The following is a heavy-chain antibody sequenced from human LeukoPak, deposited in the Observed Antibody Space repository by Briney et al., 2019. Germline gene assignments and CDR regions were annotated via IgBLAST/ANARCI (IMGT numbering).Heavy chain of an antibody. CDR3: AKDMMITMIVVGRTYFDY. D-gene: IGHD3-22*01. J-gene: IGHJ4*02. V-gene: IGHV3-30*02. Sequence: PGGSLRLSCAASGFTFSDYGMVWVRVRQAPGKGLEWMAFIRFDGSITYYADSVRDRFTISRDNSKNTLYLHMNSLRDEDTAVYYCAKDMMITMIVVGRTYFDYWGQGTLVTVSS. CDR1: GFTFSDYG. CDR2: IRFDGSIT.